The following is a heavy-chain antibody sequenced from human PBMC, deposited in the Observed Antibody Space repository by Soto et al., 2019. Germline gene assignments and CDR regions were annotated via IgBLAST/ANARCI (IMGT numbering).Heavy chain of an antibody. CDR2: INPNSGGT. CDR3: ASVGYSSSWYSPLLY. J-gene: IGHJ4*02. CDR1: GYTFTGYY. Sequence: ASVKVSCTASGYTFTGYYMHCVRQAPGQGLEWMGWINPNSGGTNYAQKFQGWVTMTRDTSISTAYMELSRLRSDDTAVYYCASVGYSSSWYSPLLYWGQGTLVTVSS. D-gene: IGHD6-13*01. V-gene: IGHV1-2*04.